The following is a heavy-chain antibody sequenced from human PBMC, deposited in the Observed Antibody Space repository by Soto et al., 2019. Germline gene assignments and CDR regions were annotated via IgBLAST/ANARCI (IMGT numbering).Heavy chain of an antibody. J-gene: IGHJ5*02. CDR1: GFTFKNFA. Sequence: EVQLLESGGGLVQPGGSLRLSGVASGFTFKNFAMTWVRQAPGKGMEWVSAIGGSVSSANYADSVKGRFTVSRDDSKSTLYLQMSGLRADDTALYYCAKDAVAYNGEWDWFDLWGQGTLVTVSS. D-gene: IGHD3-10*01. CDR2: IGGSVSSA. CDR3: AKDAVAYNGEWDWFDL. V-gene: IGHV3-23*01.